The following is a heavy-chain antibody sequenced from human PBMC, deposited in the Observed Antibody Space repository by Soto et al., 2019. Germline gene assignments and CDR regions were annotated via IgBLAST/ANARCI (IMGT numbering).Heavy chain of an antibody. CDR3: ARGSDDYGDFGYFDY. CDR2: INHSGST. Sequence: PSETLSLTFAVYGGSFSGYYWSWIRQPPGKGLEWIGEINHSGSTNYNPSLKSRVTISVDTSKNQFSLKLSSVTAADTAVYYCARGSDDYGDFGYFDYWGQGTMVTVSS. J-gene: IGHJ4*02. V-gene: IGHV4-34*01. CDR1: GGSFSGYY. D-gene: IGHD4-17*01.